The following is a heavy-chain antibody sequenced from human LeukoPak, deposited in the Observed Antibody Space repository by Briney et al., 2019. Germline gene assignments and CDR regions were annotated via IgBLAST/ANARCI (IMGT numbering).Heavy chain of an antibody. V-gene: IGHV1-2*02. Sequence: ASVKVSCKASGYTFTGYYMHWVRQAPGQGLEWMGWINPNSGGINYAQKFQGRVTMTRDTSISTAYMELSRLRSDDTAVYYCARAVVATANDGYWGQGTLVTVSS. D-gene: IGHD5-12*01. CDR3: ARAVVATANDGY. J-gene: IGHJ4*02. CDR2: INPNSGGI. CDR1: GYTFTGYY.